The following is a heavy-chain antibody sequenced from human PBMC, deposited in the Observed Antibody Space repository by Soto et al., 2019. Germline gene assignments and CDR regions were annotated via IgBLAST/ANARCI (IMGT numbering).Heavy chain of an antibody. D-gene: IGHD5-12*01. CDR1: GFSLSTSGMC. CDR2: IDWDDDE. CDR3: ERVGNIVATTENYFDS. Sequence: SGPTLVNPTQTLTLTCSFSGFSLSTSGMCVSWVRQPPGKALEWLARIDWDDDEYYSTSLKTRLTISKDTSKNQVVLTMTNMEPVDTATYDCERVGNIVATTENYFDSWGPGTLVTVSS. J-gene: IGHJ4*02. V-gene: IGHV2-70*11.